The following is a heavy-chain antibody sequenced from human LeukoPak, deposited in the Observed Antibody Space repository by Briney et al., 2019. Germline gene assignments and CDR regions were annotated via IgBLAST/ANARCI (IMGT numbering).Heavy chain of an antibody. CDR2: IFPGDSDT. CDR1: GSSFVDQW. V-gene: IGHV5-51*01. D-gene: IGHD1-20*01. J-gene: IGHJ4*02. CDR3: AKMYGGAITGTFDY. Sequence: GESLKISCKVSGSSFVDQWIGWVRQMPGKGLEWMGVIFPGDSDTRYSPSFKGQVTISADKSISTAYLQWSSLKASDTAIYYCAKMYGGAITGTFDYWGQGTLVTLSS.